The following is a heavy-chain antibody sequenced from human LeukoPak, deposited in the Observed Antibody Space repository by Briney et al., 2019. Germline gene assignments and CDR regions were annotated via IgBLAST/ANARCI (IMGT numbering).Heavy chain of an antibody. V-gene: IGHV4-31*03. D-gene: IGHD4-17*01. CDR2: IYYSGST. CDR1: GCSISSGGYY. J-gene: IGHJ5*02. Sequence: PSETLSLTCTVSGCSISSGGYYWSWIRHHPGKGLEWIGYIYYSGSTYYNPSLKSRVTISVDTSKNQFSLKLSSVTAADTAVYYCARTDYGDSRSAGNWFDPWGQGTLVTVSS. CDR3: ARTDYGDSRSAGNWFDP.